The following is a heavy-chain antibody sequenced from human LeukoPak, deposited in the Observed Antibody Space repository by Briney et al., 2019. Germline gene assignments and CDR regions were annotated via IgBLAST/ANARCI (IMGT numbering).Heavy chain of an antibody. CDR3: ARVEGYYDAFDI. D-gene: IGHD3-10*01. CDR1: GYSISSGHY. CDR2: ILRDGRA. J-gene: IGHJ3*02. V-gene: IGHV4-38-2*02. Sequence: SETLSLTCTVSGYSISSGHYWGWVRLSPGKGLEWIGSILRDGRAYYNPSLRSRAIISADTSKNQFPVRLTSVTAADTAVYYCARVEGYYDAFDIWGQGTMVTVSS.